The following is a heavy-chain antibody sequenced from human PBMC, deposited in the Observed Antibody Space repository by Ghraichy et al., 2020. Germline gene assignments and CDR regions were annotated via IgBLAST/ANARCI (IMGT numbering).Heavy chain of an antibody. J-gene: IGHJ6*02. CDR2: ISGSGGST. CDR3: AKAPAYYYYGMDV. Sequence: GESLRLSCAASGFTFSSYAMSWVRQAPGKGLEWVSAISGSGGSTYYAGSVKGRFTISRDNSKNTLYLQMNSLRAEDTAVYYCAKAPAYYYYGMDVWGQGTTVTVSS. CDR1: GFTFSSYA. D-gene: IGHD2-2*01. V-gene: IGHV3-23*01.